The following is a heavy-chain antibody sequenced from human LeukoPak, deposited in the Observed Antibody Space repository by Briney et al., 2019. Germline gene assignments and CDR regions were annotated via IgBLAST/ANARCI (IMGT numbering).Heavy chain of an antibody. CDR3: ARPSVHCSSTSCYNDY. CDR1: GGSFSGYY. V-gene: IGHV4-34*01. J-gene: IGHJ4*02. D-gene: IGHD2-2*02. Sequence: SETLSLTCAVYGGSFSGYYWSWIRQPPGKGLEWIGEINHSGSTNYNPSLKSRVTISVDTSKNQFSLKLSSVTAADTAVYYCARPSVHCSSTSCYNDYWGQGTLVTVSS. CDR2: INHSGST.